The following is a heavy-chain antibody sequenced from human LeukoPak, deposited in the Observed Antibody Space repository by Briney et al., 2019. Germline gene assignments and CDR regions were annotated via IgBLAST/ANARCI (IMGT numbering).Heavy chain of an antibody. CDR1: GGSISSSSYY. J-gene: IGHJ5*02. Sequence: PSETLSLTCSASGGSISSSSYYWGWIRQPPGKGLEWIGSIYYSGSTYYNPSLKSRVTISVDTSKNQFSLKLSSVTAADTAVYYCARDQLTVAGYNWFDPWGQGTLVTVSS. V-gene: IGHV4-39*07. CDR3: ARDQLTVAGYNWFDP. D-gene: IGHD6-19*01. CDR2: IYYSGST.